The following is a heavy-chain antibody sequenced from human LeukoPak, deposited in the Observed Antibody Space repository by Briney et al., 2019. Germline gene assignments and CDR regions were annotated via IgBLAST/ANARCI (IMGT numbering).Heavy chain of an antibody. CDR2: ISSSSSTI. J-gene: IGHJ4*02. CDR1: AFTLSDYS. V-gene: IGHV3-48*04. D-gene: IGHD3-10*01. Sequence: GGSLRLSCAVSAFTLSDYSMNWLRQAPGKGLEWVSYISSSSSTIYYADSVKGRFTISRDNVKNSLNLQMNSLRAEDTAVYYCARSVGGSGSYFGGFDYWGQGTLVTVSS. CDR3: ARSVGGSGSYFGGFDY.